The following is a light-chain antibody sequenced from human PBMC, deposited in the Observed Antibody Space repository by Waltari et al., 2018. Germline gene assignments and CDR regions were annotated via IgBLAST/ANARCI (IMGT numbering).Light chain of an antibody. CDR2: KDN. V-gene: IGLV6-57*02. CDR1: SGSIASNY. Sequence: NFMLTQPHSVSESPGKTVTISCTGSSGSIASNYVQWYQQRPGSAPTTVSYKDNQRPSGVPDRFSGSIDSSSNSAALTISGLKTEDEADYYCQSYDSSNKWVFGGGTKLTVL. J-gene: IGLJ3*02. CDR3: QSYDSSNKWV.